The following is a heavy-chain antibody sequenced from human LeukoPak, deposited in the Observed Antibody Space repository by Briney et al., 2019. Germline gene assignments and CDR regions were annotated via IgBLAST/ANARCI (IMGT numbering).Heavy chain of an antibody. Sequence: GGSLRLSCAASGFTFDDYAMSWVRQAPGKGLEWVSGINRNAGSTGYADSVKGRFTISRDNAKNSLYLQMNGLRVEDTALYYCARDGRYSNSWPDHWGQGTLVTVSS. CDR1: GFTFDDYA. CDR3: ARDGRYSNSWPDH. V-gene: IGHV3-20*04. D-gene: IGHD6-13*01. J-gene: IGHJ4*02. CDR2: INRNAGST.